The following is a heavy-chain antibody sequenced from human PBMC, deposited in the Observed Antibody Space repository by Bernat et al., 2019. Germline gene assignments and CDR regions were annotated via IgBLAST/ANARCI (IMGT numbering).Heavy chain of an antibody. D-gene: IGHD3-10*01. CDR3: ARDVSSMVQGVIAKMYYYYYMDV. Sequence: EVQLVESGGGLVKPGGSLRLSCAASGFTFSSYSMNWVRQAPGQGLECVSVISSSSSYIYYADSVKSRLTISRDNAKNSLYLQMNSLRAEDTAVYYCARDVSSMVQGVIAKMYYYYYMDVWGKGTTVTVSS. CDR2: ISSSSSYI. V-gene: IGHV3-21*01. J-gene: IGHJ6*03. CDR1: GFTFSSYS.